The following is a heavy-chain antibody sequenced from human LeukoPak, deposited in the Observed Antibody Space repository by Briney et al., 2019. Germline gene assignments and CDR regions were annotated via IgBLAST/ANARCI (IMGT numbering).Heavy chain of an antibody. CDR1: GFTFSSYW. V-gene: IGHV3-74*01. D-gene: IGHD4-11*01. CDR2: INRDGSST. J-gene: IGHJ4*02. CDR3: ARDDYNRL. Sequence: GGSLRLSCAASGFTFSSYWMHWVRQAPGKGLVWVSRINRDGSSTNYADSVKGRFTISRDNAKNTLYLQMNSLRAEDTAVYYCARDDYNRLWGQGTLVTVSS.